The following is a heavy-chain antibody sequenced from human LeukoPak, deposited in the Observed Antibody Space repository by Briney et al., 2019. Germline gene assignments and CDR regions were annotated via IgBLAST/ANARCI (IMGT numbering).Heavy chain of an antibody. Sequence: SETLSLTCAVYGGSFSGYYWSWIRQPPGKGLEWIGEINHSGSTNYNPSLESRVTISVDTSKNQFSLKLSSVTAADTAVYYCARARLGGGQRRPFDYWGQGTLVTVSS. CDR2: INHSGST. D-gene: IGHD6-25*01. V-gene: IGHV4-34*01. CDR3: ARARLGGGQRRPFDY. CDR1: GGSFSGYY. J-gene: IGHJ4*02.